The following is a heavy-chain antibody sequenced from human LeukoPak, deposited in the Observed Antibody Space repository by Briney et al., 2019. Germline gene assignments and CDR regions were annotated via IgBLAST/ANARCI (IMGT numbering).Heavy chain of an antibody. CDR3: ARLRELAALRDALDI. Sequence: KPSETLSLTCTVSGGSISTYYWNWLRQPPGKGLEWIGYISYTGSTNYSRSLKSRVTMSVDTSKNQFSLKLNSVTAADTAVYYCARLRELAALRDALDIWGQGTMVTVCS. J-gene: IGHJ3*02. D-gene: IGHD5-24*01. CDR1: GGSISTYY. V-gene: IGHV4-59*08. CDR2: ISYTGST.